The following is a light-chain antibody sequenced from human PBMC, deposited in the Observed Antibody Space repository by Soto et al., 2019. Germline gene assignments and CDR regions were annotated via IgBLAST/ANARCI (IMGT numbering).Light chain of an antibody. V-gene: IGKV1-39*01. CDR3: QQTSATSWT. Sequence: DIQLIQSPSSLSASVGDRVTISCRASQSISIYLNWFQQKPGKAPKLLIYSASTLQSGVPSRFSGGGSGTDFTLTISSLQPEDFATYYCQQTSATSWTFGQGTNVEVK. CDR1: QSISIY. CDR2: SAS. J-gene: IGKJ1*01.